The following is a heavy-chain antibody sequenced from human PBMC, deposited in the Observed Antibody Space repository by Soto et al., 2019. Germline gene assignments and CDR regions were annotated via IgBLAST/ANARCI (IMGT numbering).Heavy chain of an antibody. CDR2: ISVSSTYI. V-gene: IGHV3-21*01. Sequence: EVQLVESGGGLVKPGGSLRLSCAASGFIFSDYSMNWVRQAPGKGLEWVSSISVSSTYIYYADSVKGRFTISRDNAKNSLYLQMNSLTVEDTAVYYCARGPGRGYASKADYCFDYWGHVTLVTVSS. J-gene: IGHJ4*01. D-gene: IGHD2-2*01. CDR3: ARGPGRGYASKADYCFDY. CDR1: GFIFSDYS.